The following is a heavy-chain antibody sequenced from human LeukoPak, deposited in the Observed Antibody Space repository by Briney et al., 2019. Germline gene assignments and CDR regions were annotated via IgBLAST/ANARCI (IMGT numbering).Heavy chain of an antibody. CDR2: IIPIFGTA. CDR3: ARGGPHHGDYPFDY. D-gene: IGHD4-17*01. CDR1: GGTFSSYA. J-gene: IGHJ4*02. V-gene: IGHV1-69*05. Sequence: SVKVSCXASGGTFSSYAISWVRQAPGQGLEWMGRIIPIFGTANYAQKFQGRVTITTDESTSTAYMELSSLRSEDTAVYYCARGGPHHGDYPFDYWGQGTLVTVSS.